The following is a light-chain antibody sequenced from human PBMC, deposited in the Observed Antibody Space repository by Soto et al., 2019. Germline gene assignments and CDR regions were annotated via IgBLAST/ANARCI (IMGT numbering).Light chain of an antibody. J-gene: IGKJ1*01. CDR3: HQYGSSPWT. Sequence: EIVLTQSPGTLSLSPGERATLSCRASQSISSTHLVWYQQKPGQAPSLLIFGASSRAPGIPDRFSGSGSETDFTLTITRLESEDFAVYSCHQYGSSPWTFGQGTKVDIK. CDR2: GAS. V-gene: IGKV3-20*01. CDR1: QSISSTH.